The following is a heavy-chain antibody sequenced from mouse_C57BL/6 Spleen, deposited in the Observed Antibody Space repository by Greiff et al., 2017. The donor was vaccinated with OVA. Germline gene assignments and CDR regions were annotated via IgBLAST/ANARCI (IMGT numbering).Heavy chain of an antibody. CDR3: ARNSYYYGSSLYYFDY. D-gene: IGHD1-1*01. J-gene: IGHJ2*01. Sequence: DVMLVESGGDLVKPGGSLKLSCAASGFTFSSYGMSWVRQTPDKRLEWVATISSGGSYTYYPDSVKGRFTISRDNAKNTLYLQMSSLKSEDTAMYYCARNSYYYGSSLYYFDYWGQGTTLTVSS. CDR1: GFTFSSYG. CDR2: ISSGGSYT. V-gene: IGHV5-6*02.